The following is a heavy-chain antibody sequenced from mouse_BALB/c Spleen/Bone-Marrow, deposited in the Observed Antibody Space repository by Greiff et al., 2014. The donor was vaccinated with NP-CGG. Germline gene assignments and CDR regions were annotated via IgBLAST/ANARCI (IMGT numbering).Heavy chain of an antibody. J-gene: IGHJ2*01. CDR2: IYPGNSDT. V-gene: IGHV1-5*01. D-gene: IGHD2-1*01. Sequence: VQLQQSGTVLARPGASVKMSCKASGYSFTSYWMHWVKQRPGQGLEWIGAIYPGNSDTSYNQKFKGKAKLTAVTSATTAYMELSSLTNEDSAVYFCTRKLYYGNPLDYWGQGTTLTDSS. CDR1: GYSFTSYW. CDR3: TRKLYYGNPLDY.